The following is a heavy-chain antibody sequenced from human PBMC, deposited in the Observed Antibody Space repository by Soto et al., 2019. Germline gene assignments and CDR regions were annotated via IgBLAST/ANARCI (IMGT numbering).Heavy chain of an antibody. V-gene: IGHV1-18*01. CDR1: GYTFSSYG. J-gene: IGHJ4*02. Sequence: QVQLVQSGAEVKKPGASVKVSCKASGYTFSSYGTSWVRQAPGQGLEWMGWISVYNGNTNYAQKLQGRVTMTTDTSTSTAYMELRSLRSDDTAVYYCARDAPWMVVVVTASLDYWGQGTLVTVSS. D-gene: IGHD2-21*02. CDR2: ISVYNGNT. CDR3: ARDAPWMVVVVTASLDY.